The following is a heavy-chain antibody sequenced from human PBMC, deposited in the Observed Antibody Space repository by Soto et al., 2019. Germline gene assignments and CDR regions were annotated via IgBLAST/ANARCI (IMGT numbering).Heavy chain of an antibody. CDR3: ARGQGGRGYYYDHYYYYYGMDV. D-gene: IGHD3-22*01. V-gene: IGHV4-34*01. J-gene: IGHJ6*02. CDR1: GGSFSGYY. CDR2: INHSGST. Sequence: SETLSLTCAVYGGSFSGYYWSWIRQPPGKGLEWIGEINHSGSTSYNPSLKSRVTISVDTSKNQFSLKLSSVTAADTAVYYCARGQGGRGYYYDHYYYYYGMDVWGQGTTVTVSS.